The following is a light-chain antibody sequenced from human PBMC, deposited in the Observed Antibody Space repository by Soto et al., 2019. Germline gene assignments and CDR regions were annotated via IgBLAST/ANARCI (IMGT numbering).Light chain of an antibody. CDR3: QKYRSVPV. Sequence: DIQMTQSPTSLSASVGDRVTITCRASQDIRNFVAWYQQKPGKAPKLLIYAASTLQSGVPYRFSGSGSGPDFTLTINSLQPEDVATYSCQKYRSVPVFGPGTKVEIK. CDR1: QDIRNF. V-gene: IGKV1-27*01. CDR2: AAS. J-gene: IGKJ3*01.